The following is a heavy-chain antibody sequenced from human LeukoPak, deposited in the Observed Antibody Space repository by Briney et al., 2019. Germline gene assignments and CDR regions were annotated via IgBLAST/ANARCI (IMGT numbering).Heavy chain of an antibody. V-gene: IGHV3-30*03. CDR2: ISYDGSRQ. Sequence: PGGSLRLSCAASGFRFRAYGMHWARQAPGKGLEWVAVISYDGSRQYYPDSVQGRFTISRDNYRNILYLQVNCLRPDDTAVYFCARDFLDTEQRNYNYYGVDVWGLGTTVTVSS. CDR3: ARDFLDTEQRNYNYYGVDV. CDR1: GFRFRAYG. J-gene: IGHJ6*02. D-gene: IGHD1-1*01.